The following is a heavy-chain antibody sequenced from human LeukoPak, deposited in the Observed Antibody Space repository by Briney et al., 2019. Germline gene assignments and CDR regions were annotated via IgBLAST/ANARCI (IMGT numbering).Heavy chain of an antibody. J-gene: IGHJ5*02. CDR2: IYYSGST. CDR1: GGSISSGGYY. CDR3: ARVDDFWRWFDP. Sequence: SETLSLTRTVSGGSISSGGYYWSWVRQHPGKGLEWIGYIYYSGSTYYNPSLKSRVTISVDTSKNQFSLKLSSVTAADTAVYYCARVDDFWRWFDPWGQGTLITVSS. D-gene: IGHD3-3*01. V-gene: IGHV4-31*03.